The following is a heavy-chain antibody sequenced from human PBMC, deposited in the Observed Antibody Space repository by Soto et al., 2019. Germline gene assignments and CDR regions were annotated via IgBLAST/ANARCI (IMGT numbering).Heavy chain of an antibody. CDR2: IDPRDSYT. V-gene: IGHV5-10-1*01. Sequence: PGESLKISCKGSGYSFTSYWISWVRQMPGKGLEWMGRIDPRDSYTNYSQSFQGHVTISADQSISTAYLQWSSLKASDTAMYYSATYVEAYYYDSSGYTPYYYYGMHVCGQGTTVTVSS. CDR3: ATYVEAYYYDSSGYTPYYYYGMHV. D-gene: IGHD3-22*01. J-gene: IGHJ6*02. CDR1: GYSFTSYW.